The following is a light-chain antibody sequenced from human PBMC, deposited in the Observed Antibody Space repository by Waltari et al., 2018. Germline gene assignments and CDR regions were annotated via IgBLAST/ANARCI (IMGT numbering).Light chain of an antibody. Sequence: QSALTQPASMSGSPAHSITISCTGTTYDVGGSNLVSWDQQHPGKAPKLIIFEVTKRPSGVSSRFSGSRSGNTASLTLSGLLPEDEAAYYCCSYAGTDSWLFGGGTNVTVL. CDR1: TYDVGGSNL. CDR3: CSYAGTDSWL. CDR2: EVT. J-gene: IGLJ3*02. V-gene: IGLV2-23*02.